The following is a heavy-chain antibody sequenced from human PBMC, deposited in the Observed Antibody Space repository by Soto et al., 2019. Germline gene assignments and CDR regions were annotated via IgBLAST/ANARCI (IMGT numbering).Heavy chain of an antibody. V-gene: IGHV2-5*02. CDR1: GFSLRTSGLG. D-gene: IGHD3-22*01. CDR3: APRRLTVKVATFFDL. Sequence: QITLKESGPPLVKPTQPLTLTCTFSGFSLRTSGLGVGWIRQPPGKALEWLALIYWDGDKRYNPSLNNKVTMTEDTSTTQVVLTTPNMCPVDTSTFRCAPRRLTVKVATFFDLWGEGTMVTVSS. J-gene: IGHJ3*01. CDR2: IYWDGDK.